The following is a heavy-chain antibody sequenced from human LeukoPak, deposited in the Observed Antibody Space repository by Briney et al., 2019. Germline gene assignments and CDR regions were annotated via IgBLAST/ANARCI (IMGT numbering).Heavy chain of an antibody. V-gene: IGHV4-30-4*01. CDR2: LYHTGAT. Sequence: SETLSLTCNVSGDSISGGDYYWTWIRQAPGKGLEWIGFLYHTGATYYNPSLRSRVVISGDTSQNQFSLTLTSVTAADTAIYYCARDEIILDFQNWGRGALVTVAA. J-gene: IGHJ1*01. CDR1: GDSISGGDYY. D-gene: IGHD2-8*02. CDR3: ARDEIILDFQN.